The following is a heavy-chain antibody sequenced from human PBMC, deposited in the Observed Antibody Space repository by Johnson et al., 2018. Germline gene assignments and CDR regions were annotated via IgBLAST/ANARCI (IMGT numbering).Heavy chain of an antibody. J-gene: IGHJ3*01. CDR1: GFTFSSYG. CDR2: IWYDGNNK. CDR3: ARGLWGGGPDDPFDL. Sequence: QVQLVQSGGGVVQPGRSLRLSCTASGFTFSSYGMHWVRQAPGKGLEWLAVIWYDGNNKYYADFVKGRFTISRDNSKNTLYLQMISLRAEDTAVYYCARGLWGGGPDDPFDLWGQGTMVTVSS. V-gene: IGHV3-33*01. D-gene: IGHD2-15*01.